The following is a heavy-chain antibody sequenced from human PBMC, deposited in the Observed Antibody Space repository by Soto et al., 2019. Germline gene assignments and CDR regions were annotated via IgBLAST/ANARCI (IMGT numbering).Heavy chain of an antibody. CDR3: ARGKVLWFGELLFDY. CDR2: INHSGST. D-gene: IGHD3-10*01. CDR1: GGSFSGYY. Sequence: PSETLSLTCAVYGGSFSGYYWGWIRQPPGKGLEWIGEINHSGSTNYNPSLKSRVTISVDTSKNQFSLKLSSVTAADTAVYYCARGKVLWFGELLFDYWGQGTLVTVSS. V-gene: IGHV4-34*01. J-gene: IGHJ4*02.